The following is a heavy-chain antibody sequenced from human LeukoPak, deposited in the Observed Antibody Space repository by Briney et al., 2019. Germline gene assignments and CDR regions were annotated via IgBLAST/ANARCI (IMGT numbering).Heavy chain of an antibody. J-gene: IGHJ4*02. Sequence: GGSLRLSCAASGFTFSSYAMHWVRQAPGKGLEWVAVISYDGSNKYYADSVKGRFTISRDNSKNTLYLQMNSLRAEDTAVYYCARGPYGDYEDFDYWGQGTLVTVSS. CDR3: ARGPYGDYEDFDY. V-gene: IGHV3-30*04. D-gene: IGHD4-17*01. CDR2: ISYDGSNK. CDR1: GFTFSSYA.